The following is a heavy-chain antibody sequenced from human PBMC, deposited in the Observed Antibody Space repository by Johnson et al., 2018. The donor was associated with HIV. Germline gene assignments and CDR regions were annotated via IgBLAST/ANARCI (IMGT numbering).Heavy chain of an antibody. D-gene: IGHD1/OR15-1a*01. CDR1: GFTFSSYV. CDR2: ISYDGTDK. V-gene: IGHV3-30*04. Sequence: QVQLVESGGGVVQPGRSLRLSCAASGFTFSSYVVHWVRQAPGKGLDWVAVISYDGTDKYYADSVKGRFTISRDNSNNTLYLQMYSLRAEDTAVYYCARENNWNNEQYGFDIWGQGTMVTVSS. CDR3: ARENNWNNEQYGFDI. J-gene: IGHJ3*02.